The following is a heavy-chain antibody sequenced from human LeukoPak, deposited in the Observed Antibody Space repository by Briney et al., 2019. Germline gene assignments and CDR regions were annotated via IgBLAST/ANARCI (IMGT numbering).Heavy chain of an antibody. J-gene: IGHJ4*02. V-gene: IGHV3-21*01. Sequence: GGSLRLSCAASGFTFSSYSMNWVRQAPGKGLEWVSSISSSSSYIYYTDSVKGRFTISRDNAKNSLYLQMNSLRAEDTAIYYCAREDDWNYEDYWGQGTLVTVSS. D-gene: IGHD1-7*01. CDR2: ISSSSSYI. CDR1: GFTFSSYS. CDR3: AREDDWNYEDY.